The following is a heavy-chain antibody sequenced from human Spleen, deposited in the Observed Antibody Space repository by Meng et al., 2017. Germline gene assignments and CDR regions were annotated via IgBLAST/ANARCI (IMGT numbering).Heavy chain of an antibody. V-gene: IGHV2-5*02. CDR3: VHISIAAIVATGGFDP. CDR1: GFSPTTCGVG. D-gene: IGHD6-13*01. CDR2: IYWDDDK. Sequence: IPLKEFGPTLAKPTQTLTLACHFFGFSPTTCGVGVGWIRQPPGKALEWLALIYWDDDKRYSPLLKSRLTISKDTYKNQVVLIMTNMDPVDTATYYCVHISIAAIVATGGFDPWGQGTLVTVSS. J-gene: IGHJ5*02.